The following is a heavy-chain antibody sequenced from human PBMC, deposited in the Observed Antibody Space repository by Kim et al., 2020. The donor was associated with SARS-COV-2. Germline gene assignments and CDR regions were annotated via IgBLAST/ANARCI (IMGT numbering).Heavy chain of an antibody. CDR2: ISAYNGNT. V-gene: IGHV1-18*01. Sequence: ASVKVSCKASGYTFTSYGISWVRQAPGQGLEWMGWISAYNGNTNYAQKLQGRVTMTTDTSTSTAYMELRSLRSDDTAVYYCASLYNWNDVLTWAFDIWGQGTMVTVSS. CDR1: GYTFTSYG. J-gene: IGHJ3*02. D-gene: IGHD1-20*01. CDR3: ASLYNWNDVLTWAFDI.